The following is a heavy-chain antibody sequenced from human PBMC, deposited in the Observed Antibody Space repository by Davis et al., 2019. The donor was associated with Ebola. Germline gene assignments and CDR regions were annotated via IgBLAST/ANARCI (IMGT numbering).Heavy chain of an antibody. V-gene: IGHV1-46*01. CDR2: INPSGGST. Sequence: ASVKVSCKASGYTFTSYGISWVRQAPGQGLEWMGIINPSGGSTSYAQKFQGRVAMTRDTSTSTVYMEQSSLRSEDTAVYYWARVKAAYSGSYPGVYWGQGTLVTVSS. D-gene: IGHD1-26*01. CDR3: ARVKAAYSGSYPGVY. CDR1: GYTFTSYG. J-gene: IGHJ4*02.